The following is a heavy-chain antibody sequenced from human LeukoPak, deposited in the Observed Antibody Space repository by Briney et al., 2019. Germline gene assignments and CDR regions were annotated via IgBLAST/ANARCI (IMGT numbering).Heavy chain of an antibody. Sequence: SETLSLTCNVSSGSMTSYYWSWIRQPPGRGLEWIGYIFHTGTATYNPSLKSRFTMSVDTSQKQFSLKVTSVTAADTAVYYCASQVHWAAALDSWGQGTLVTVS. CDR3: ASQVHWAAALDS. CDR2: IFHTGTA. V-gene: IGHV4-59*08. J-gene: IGHJ4*02. D-gene: IGHD6-13*01. CDR1: SGSMTSYY.